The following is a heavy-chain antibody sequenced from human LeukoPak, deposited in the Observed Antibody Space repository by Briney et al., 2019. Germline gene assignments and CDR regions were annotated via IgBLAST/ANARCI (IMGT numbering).Heavy chain of an antibody. V-gene: IGHV1-2*02. Sequence: GASVKVSCKASGYTFTGYYMHWVRQGPGQGLEWMGWINPNSGGTNYAQKFQGRVTMTRDTSISTAYMELSRLRSDDTAVYYCARCVVVPAATGWFDPWGQGTLVTVSS. J-gene: IGHJ5*02. CDR2: INPNSGGT. CDR3: ARCVVVPAATGWFDP. D-gene: IGHD2-2*01. CDR1: GYTFTGYY.